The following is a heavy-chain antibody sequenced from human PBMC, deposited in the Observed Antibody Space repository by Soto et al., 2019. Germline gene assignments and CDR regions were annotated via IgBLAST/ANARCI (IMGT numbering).Heavy chain of an antibody. J-gene: IGHJ6*02. CDR2: IYYSGST. V-gene: IGHV4-39*01. CDR3: ARLRGYSGTYYYGMDV. Sequence: SETLSLTCTVSGGSISSSSYYWGWIRQPPGKGLEWIGSIYYSGSTYYNPSLKSRVTISVDTSKNQFSLKLSSVTAADTAVYYCARLRGYSGTYYYGMDVWGQGTTVTVSS. D-gene: IGHD5-12*01. CDR1: GGSISSSSYY.